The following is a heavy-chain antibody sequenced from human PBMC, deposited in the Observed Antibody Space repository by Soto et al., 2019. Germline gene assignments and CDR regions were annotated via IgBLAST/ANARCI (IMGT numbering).Heavy chain of an antibody. V-gene: IGHV4-31*03. CDR2: IYNSGST. J-gene: IGHJ6*02. D-gene: IGHD6-6*01. CDR3: ARVSYSSYPRYYCYGMDV. CDR1: VGSISSGAYY. Sequence: QVQLQESGPGLVKPSQTLSLTCTVPVGSISSGAYYWSWIRQHPGKGLEWIGHIYNSGSTYYNPSLKSRVTISVDTSTNQFSLKLNSVTAADTAVYYCARVSYSSYPRYYCYGMDVWGQGTTVTVSS.